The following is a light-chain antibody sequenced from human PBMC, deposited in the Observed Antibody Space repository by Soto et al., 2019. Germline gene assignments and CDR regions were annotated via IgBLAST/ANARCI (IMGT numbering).Light chain of an antibody. J-gene: IGLJ2*01. V-gene: IGLV4-69*01. CDR2: VNSDGSH. CDR1: SGHSSNA. Sequence: QLVLTQSPSASASLGASVKLTCTLSSGHSSNAVAWQQQQPEKGPRYLMNVNSDGSHTKGDGIPDRFSGSGSGAERYLTISSLQSEVEADYYCQTWGTGIVVFGGGTQLTVL. CDR3: QTWGTGIVV.